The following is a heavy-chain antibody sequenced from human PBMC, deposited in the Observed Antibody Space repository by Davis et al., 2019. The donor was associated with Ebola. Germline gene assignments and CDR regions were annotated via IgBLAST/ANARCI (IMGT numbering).Heavy chain of an antibody. Sequence: GSLRLSCSVSGGSISSSSYYWGWIRQPPGKGLEWIGSIYYSGGTYYNPSLKSRVTISVDTSKNQFSLKLSSVTATDTAVYYCAKIRQGFGELSFYFDYWGQGTLVTVSS. J-gene: IGHJ4*02. V-gene: IGHV4-39*01. CDR3: AKIRQGFGELSFYFDY. CDR2: IYYSGGT. D-gene: IGHD3-10*01. CDR1: GGSISSSSYY.